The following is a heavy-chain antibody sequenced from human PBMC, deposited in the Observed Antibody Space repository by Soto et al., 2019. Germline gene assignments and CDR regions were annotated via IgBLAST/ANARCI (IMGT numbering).Heavy chain of an antibody. CDR2: INHSGRV. D-gene: IGHD3-22*01. Sequence: SETLSLTCAVYGGSFSGHSWTWIRQSPGKGLEWIGDINHSGRVNYSPSLKSRVAISLDTSKNQFSLTLSAVTAADTAMYYCSTRAYDTNGYYRFDPWGQGTLVTVSS. CDR3: STRAYDTNGYYRFDP. J-gene: IGHJ5*01. CDR1: GGSFSGHS. V-gene: IGHV4-34*01.